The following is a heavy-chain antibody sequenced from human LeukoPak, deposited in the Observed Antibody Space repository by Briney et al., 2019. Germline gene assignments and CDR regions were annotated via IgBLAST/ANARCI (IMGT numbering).Heavy chain of an antibody. V-gene: IGHV4-34*01. D-gene: IGHD3-22*01. CDR2: INHSGST. J-gene: IGHJ4*02. Sequence: SETLSLTCAVYGGSFSGYYWSWIGQPPGKGLEWIGEINHSGSTNYNPSLKSRVTISVDTSKNQFSLKLSSVTAADTAVYYCARDDSSGYHLWGQGTLVTVSS. CDR1: GGSFSGYY. CDR3: ARDDSSGYHL.